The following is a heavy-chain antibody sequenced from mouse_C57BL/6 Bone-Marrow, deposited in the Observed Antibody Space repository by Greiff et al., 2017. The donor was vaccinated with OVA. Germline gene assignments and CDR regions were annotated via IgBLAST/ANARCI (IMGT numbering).Heavy chain of an antibody. J-gene: IGHJ3*01. CDR1: GYTFTSYG. CDR3: ARGGYDYAVFAY. V-gene: IGHV1-81*01. Sequence: VQLQQSGAELARPGASVKLSCKASGYTFTSYGISWVKQRTGQGLEWIGEIYPRSGNTYYNEKFKGKAPLTADKPSSTAYMELRSVTSEDSAVYFCARGGYDYAVFAYWGQGTLVTVAA. CDR2: IYPRSGNT. D-gene: IGHD2-4*01.